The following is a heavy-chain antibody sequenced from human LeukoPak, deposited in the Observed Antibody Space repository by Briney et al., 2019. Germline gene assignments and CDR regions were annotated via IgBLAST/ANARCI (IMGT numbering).Heavy chain of an antibody. Sequence: GGSLRLSCVDSGFSFRSYWMSWVRQAPGKGLEWVSVIYSGGSTYYADSVKGRFTISRDNSKNTLYLQMNSLRAGDTAVYYCAREQWPTGGYFDYWGQGTLVTVSS. CDR3: AREQWPTGGYFDY. V-gene: IGHV3-53*01. D-gene: IGHD6-19*01. CDR2: IYSGGST. J-gene: IGHJ4*02. CDR1: GFSFRSYW.